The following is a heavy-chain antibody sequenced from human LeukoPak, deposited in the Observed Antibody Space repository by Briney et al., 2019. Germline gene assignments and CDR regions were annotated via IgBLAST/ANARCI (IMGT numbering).Heavy chain of an antibody. V-gene: IGHV1-2*02. CDR1: GYTFTGYY. CDR3: ARSPGLDTAVVNRP. CDR2: INPNSGGT. J-gene: IGHJ5*02. Sequence: ASVKVSCKTSGYTFTGYYIHWVRQAPGQGLEWMGWINPNSGGTNYAQNFQGRVTMTRDTSINTACMELGRLRSDDTAVYYCARSPGLDTAVVNRPWGQGTLITVSS. D-gene: IGHD5-18*01.